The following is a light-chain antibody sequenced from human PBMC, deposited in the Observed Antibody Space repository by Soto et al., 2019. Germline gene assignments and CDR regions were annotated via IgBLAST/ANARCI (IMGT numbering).Light chain of an antibody. CDR3: QQDYNLPT. CDR1: QSVSSSY. Sequence: PGERVTLSRRASQSVSSSYLTWYQQKPGQAPRLLIYGASTRATSIPARFSGSGSGTDFTLTISSLQPEDFAVYYCQQDYNLPTFGQGTKVEIK. J-gene: IGKJ1*01. CDR2: GAS. V-gene: IGKV3D-7*01.